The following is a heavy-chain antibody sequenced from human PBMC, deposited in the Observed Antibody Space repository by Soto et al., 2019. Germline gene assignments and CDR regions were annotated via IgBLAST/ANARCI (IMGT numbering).Heavy chain of an antibody. CDR2: IYPGDSDT. J-gene: IGHJ3*02. V-gene: IGHV5-51*01. Sequence: GESLNISCKGSGYSFTSYWIGWVRQMPGKGLEWMGIIYPGDSDTRYSPSFQGQVTISADKSISTAYLQWSSLKASDTAMYYCARQTLVVGSRLNNDFESWGKGKMVTV. CDR1: GYSFTSYW. D-gene: IGHD2-21*01. CDR3: ARQTLVVGSRLNNDFES.